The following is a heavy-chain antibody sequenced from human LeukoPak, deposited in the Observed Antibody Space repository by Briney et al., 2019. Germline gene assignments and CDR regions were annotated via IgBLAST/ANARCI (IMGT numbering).Heavy chain of an antibody. V-gene: IGHV6-1*01. D-gene: IGHD6-6*01. CDR3: ARDQSVAARRRAPPGVNWFDP. Sequence: SQTLSLTCAISGDSVSSNSAAWNWIRQSPSRGLEWLGRTYYRSKLYNDYAVSVKSRITINPDTSKNQFSLQLNSVTPEDTAVYYCARDQSVAARRRAPPGVNWFDPWGQGTLVTVSS. CDR1: GDSVSSNSAA. J-gene: IGHJ5*02. CDR2: TYYRSKLYN.